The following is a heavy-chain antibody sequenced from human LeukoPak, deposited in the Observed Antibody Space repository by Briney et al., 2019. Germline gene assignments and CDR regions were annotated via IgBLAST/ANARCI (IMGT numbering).Heavy chain of an antibody. CDR2: IYYSGST. Sequence: SETLSLTCTVSGDSITSGNYYWSWIRQPPGKGLEWIGYIYYSGSTYYNPSLKSRVTISVDKSKNQFSLKLNSVTAADTAVYYCARGFGGILTGYYGMDVWGQGTTVTVSS. J-gene: IGHJ6*02. CDR1: GDSITSGNYY. D-gene: IGHD3-9*01. CDR3: ARGFGGILTGYYGMDV. V-gene: IGHV4-30-4*01.